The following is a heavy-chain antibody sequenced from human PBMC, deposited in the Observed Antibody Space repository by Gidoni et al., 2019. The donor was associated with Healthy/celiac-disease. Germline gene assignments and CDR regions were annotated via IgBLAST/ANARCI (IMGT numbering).Heavy chain of an antibody. CDR2: ISYDGSNK. D-gene: IGHD3-16*01. J-gene: IGHJ4*02. Sequence: QVQLVESGGGVVQPGRSLRLSCAASGFTFSSYGMHWVRQAPGKGLEWVAVISYDGSNKYYADSVKGRFTISRDNSKNTLYLQMNSLRAEDTAVYYCAKELSPRVWYAVDYWGQGTLVTVSS. CDR1: GFTFSSYG. V-gene: IGHV3-30*18. CDR3: AKELSPRVWYAVDY.